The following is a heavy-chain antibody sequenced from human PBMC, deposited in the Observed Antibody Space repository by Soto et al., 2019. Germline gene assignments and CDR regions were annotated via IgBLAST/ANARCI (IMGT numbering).Heavy chain of an antibody. J-gene: IGHJ4*02. CDR2: IYHSGST. Sequence: TSETLSLTCAVSGYSISSGYYWGWIRQPPGKGLEWIGSIYHSGSTYYNPSLKSRVTISVDTSKNQFSLKLSSVTAADTAVYYCARRGLYSSSWSLYFDYWGQGTLVTVSS. CDR3: ARRGLYSSSWSLYFDY. V-gene: IGHV4-38-2*01. CDR1: GYSISSGYY. D-gene: IGHD6-13*01.